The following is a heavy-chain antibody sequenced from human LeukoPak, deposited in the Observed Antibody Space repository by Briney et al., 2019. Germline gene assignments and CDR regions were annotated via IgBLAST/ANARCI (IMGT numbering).Heavy chain of an antibody. D-gene: IGHD2-2*01. CDR3: ARALGSCSSTGCYGPIDETWIDP. V-gene: IGHV4-61*09. Sequence: NPSETLSLTCIVSGGSISSGSYYWSWIRQPAGEGLEWIGHIYSSGSTNYNPSLKSRVTISADISKNQLSLKVTSVTAADTAVCYCARALGSCSSTGCYGPIDETWIDPWGQGTLVTVSS. J-gene: IGHJ5*02. CDR2: IYSSGST. CDR1: GGSISSGSYY.